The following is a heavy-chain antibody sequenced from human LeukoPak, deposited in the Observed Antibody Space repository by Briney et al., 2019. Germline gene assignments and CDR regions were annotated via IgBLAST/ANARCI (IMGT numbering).Heavy chain of an antibody. V-gene: IGHV1-69*04. Sequence: GSSVKVSCKASGGTFSSYAISWVRQAPGQGLEWMGRIIPILGIANYAQKFQGRVTITADKSTSTAYMELSSLRSEDTAVYYCVKSYYDSSGYSNWFDPWGQGTLVTVSS. CDR3: VKSYYDSSGYSNWFDP. D-gene: IGHD3-22*01. CDR2: IIPILGIA. J-gene: IGHJ5*02. CDR1: GGTFSSYA.